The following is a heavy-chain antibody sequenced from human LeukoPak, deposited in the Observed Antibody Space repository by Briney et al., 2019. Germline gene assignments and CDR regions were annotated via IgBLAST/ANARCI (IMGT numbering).Heavy chain of an antibody. CDR3: AREVRGYNYYYYYMDV. CDR1: GGSFSGYY. D-gene: IGHD5-18*01. V-gene: IGHV4-4*08. CDR2: IYTSGST. Sequence: SETLSLTCAVYGGSFSGYYWSWIRQPPGKGLEWIGRIYTSGSTNYNPSLKSRVTISVDTSKNQFSLKLSSVTAADTAVYYCAREVRGYNYYYYYMDVWGKGTTVTISS. J-gene: IGHJ6*03.